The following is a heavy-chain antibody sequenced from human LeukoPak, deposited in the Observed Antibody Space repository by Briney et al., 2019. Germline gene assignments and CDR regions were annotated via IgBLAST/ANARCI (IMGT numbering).Heavy chain of an antibody. CDR1: GYILTSYT. Sequence: ASVKVSCTASGYILTSYTISWVRQAPGQGLEWMGWMNPNSGNTGYAQKFQGRVTMTRNTSISTAYMELSSLRSEDTAVYYCARGSRNYDSSGYYLHDAFDIWGQGTMVTVSS. J-gene: IGHJ3*02. CDR3: ARGSRNYDSSGYYLHDAFDI. CDR2: MNPNSGNT. D-gene: IGHD3-22*01. V-gene: IGHV1-8*02.